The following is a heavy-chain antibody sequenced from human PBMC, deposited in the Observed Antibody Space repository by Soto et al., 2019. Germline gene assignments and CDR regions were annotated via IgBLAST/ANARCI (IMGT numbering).Heavy chain of an antibody. CDR3: ARDAQEQLVPSFWFDP. CDR2: IIPIFGTA. V-gene: IGHV1-69*13. D-gene: IGHD6-6*01. J-gene: IGHJ5*02. CDR1: GGTFSSYA. Sequence: ASVKVSCKASGGTFSSYAISWVRQAPGQGLEWMGGIIPIFGTANYAQKFQGRVTITADESTSTAYMELSSLRSEDTAVYYCARDAQEQLVPSFWFDPWSQGTLVTVSS.